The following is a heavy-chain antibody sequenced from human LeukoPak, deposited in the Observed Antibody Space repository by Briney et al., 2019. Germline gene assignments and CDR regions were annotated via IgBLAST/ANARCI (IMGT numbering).Heavy chain of an antibody. J-gene: IGHJ5*02. Sequence: GGSLRLSCAASGFTFSSYGMHWVRQAPGKGLEWVAFIRYDGSNKYYADSVKGRFTISRDNSKNTLYLQMNSLRAEDTAVYYCAKDLYCSSTSCFEASWGQGTLVTVSS. D-gene: IGHD2-2*01. CDR3: AKDLYCSSTSCFEAS. V-gene: IGHV3-30*02. CDR2: IRYDGSNK. CDR1: GFTFSSYG.